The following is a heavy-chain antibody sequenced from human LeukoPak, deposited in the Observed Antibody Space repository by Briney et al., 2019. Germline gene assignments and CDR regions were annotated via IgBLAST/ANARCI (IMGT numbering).Heavy chain of an antibody. J-gene: IGHJ4*02. V-gene: IGHV3-30*03. CDR1: GFTFSSYG. Sequence: PGRSLRLSCAASGFTFSSYGMHWVRQAPGKGLEWVAVISYDGSNKYYADSVKGRFTISRDNSKNTLYLQMNSLRAEDTAVYYCPRSDFDYWGQGTLVTVSS. CDR2: ISYDGSNK. CDR3: PRSDFDY.